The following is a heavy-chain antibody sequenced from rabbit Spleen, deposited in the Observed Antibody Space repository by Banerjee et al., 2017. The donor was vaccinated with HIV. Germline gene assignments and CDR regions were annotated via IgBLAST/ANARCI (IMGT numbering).Heavy chain of an antibody. CDR1: GFDLSGSFW. J-gene: IGHJ4*01. V-gene: IGHV1S40*01. D-gene: IGHD4-2*01. Sequence: QSLEVSGGDLVKPEGSLTLTCKASGFDLSGSFWMCWVRQAPGKGLEWIACISISTGNARYATWAKGRFTISKTSSTTVDLKMTSLTAADTATYFCARDPVGSALWGPGTLVTVS. CDR2: ISISTGNA. CDR3: ARDPVGSAL.